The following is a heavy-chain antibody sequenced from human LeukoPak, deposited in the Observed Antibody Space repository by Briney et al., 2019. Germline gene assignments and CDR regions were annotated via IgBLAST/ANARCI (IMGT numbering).Heavy chain of an antibody. CDR3: ARDRDDYYYMDV. Sequence: SQTLSLTCTVSGGSISSGGYYWSWIRQPPGKGLEWIGYIYHSGSTYYNPSLKSRVTMSVDTSKNQFSLKLSSVTAADTAVYYCARDRDDYYYMDVWGKGTTVTVSS. CDR2: IYHSGST. V-gene: IGHV4-30-2*01. J-gene: IGHJ6*03. CDR1: GGSISSGGYY.